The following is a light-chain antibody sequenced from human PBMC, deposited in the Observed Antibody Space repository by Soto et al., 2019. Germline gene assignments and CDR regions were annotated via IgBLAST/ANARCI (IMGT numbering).Light chain of an antibody. CDR3: QQYGNLPLS. CDR2: DAS. Sequence: DIQMTQTRSSLSAFVGDRVTITCQASQDINIYLNWYQQRPGKAPKLLIYDASNLATGVPSRFSGGGSETDFTFTISSLQPEDTATYYCQQYGNLPLSFGGGTKVEIK. J-gene: IGKJ4*01. CDR1: QDINIY. V-gene: IGKV1-33*01.